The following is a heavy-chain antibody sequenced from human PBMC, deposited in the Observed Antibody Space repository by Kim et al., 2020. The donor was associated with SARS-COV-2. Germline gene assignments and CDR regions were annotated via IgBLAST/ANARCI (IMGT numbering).Heavy chain of an antibody. CDR1: GGTFSSYA. CDR2: IIPIFGTA. V-gene: IGHV1-69*13. Sequence: SVKVSCKASGGTFSSYAISWVRQAPGQGLEWMGGIIPIFGTANYAQKFQGRVTITADESTSTAYMELSSLRSEDTAVYYCARDRVYCSGGSCFGKAFDIWGQGTMVTVSS. J-gene: IGHJ3*02. CDR3: ARDRVYCSGGSCFGKAFDI. D-gene: IGHD2-15*01.